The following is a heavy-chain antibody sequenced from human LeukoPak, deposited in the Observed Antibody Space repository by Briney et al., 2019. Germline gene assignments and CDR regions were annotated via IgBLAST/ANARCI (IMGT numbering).Heavy chain of an antibody. CDR2: IYPGDSDT. CDR1: AYGFTSYC. Sequence: GVGRKSSSNGSAYGFTSYCIGWVGQVPGKGRGWMGIIYPGDSDTRYSPSFQGQVTISADKSISTAYLQWSSLKASDTAMYYCARPLPIVGELLGAFDIWGQGTMVAVSS. V-gene: IGHV5-51*01. D-gene: IGHD1-26*01. J-gene: IGHJ3*02. CDR3: ARPLPIVGELLGAFDI.